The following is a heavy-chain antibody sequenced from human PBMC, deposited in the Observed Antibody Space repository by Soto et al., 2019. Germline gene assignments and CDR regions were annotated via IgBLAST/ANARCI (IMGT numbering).Heavy chain of an antibody. CDR3: ARERPDGSRLDP. D-gene: IGHD6-13*01. J-gene: IGHJ5*02. CDR2: IYHSGST. V-gene: IGHV4-4*02. CDR1: GGSISTSNW. Sequence: PSETLSLTCVVSGGSISTSNWWSWVRQPPGKGLEWIGEIYHSGSTNYNPSLKSRVTISVDTSKNQFSLKLSSVTAADTAVYYCARERPDGSRLDPWGQGTLVTVSS.